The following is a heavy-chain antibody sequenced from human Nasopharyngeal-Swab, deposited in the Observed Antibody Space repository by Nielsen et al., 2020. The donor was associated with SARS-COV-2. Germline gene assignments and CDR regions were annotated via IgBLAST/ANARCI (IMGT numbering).Heavy chain of an antibody. J-gene: IGHJ4*02. Sequence: WIRKPPGKALEWLALIYWNDDKRYSPSLKSRLTITKDTSKNQVVLTMTNMDPVDTATYYCVHRGGYCSSTSCYTSFEFVVEYYFDYWGRGTLVTVSS. CDR2: IYWNDDK. D-gene: IGHD2-2*02. CDR3: VHRGGYCSSTSCYTSFEFVVEYYFDY. V-gene: IGHV2-5*01.